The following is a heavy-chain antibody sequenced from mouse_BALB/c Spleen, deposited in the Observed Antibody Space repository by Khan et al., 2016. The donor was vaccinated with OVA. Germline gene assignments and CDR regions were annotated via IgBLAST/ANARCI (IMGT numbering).Heavy chain of an antibody. CDR1: GFTFSTYA. CDR3: ARQNYGPFDY. D-gene: IGHD1-1*01. Sequence: EVELVESGGDLVKPGGSLKLSCAASGFTFSTYAMSWVRQTPEKRLEWVATISSDGDYIYYPDGMEGRFTISRDNDKNTLYLQMSSLRSEDTAMYYCARQNYGPFDYWGQGTLVTVSA. J-gene: IGHJ3*01. CDR2: ISSDGDYI. V-gene: IGHV5-9-3*01.